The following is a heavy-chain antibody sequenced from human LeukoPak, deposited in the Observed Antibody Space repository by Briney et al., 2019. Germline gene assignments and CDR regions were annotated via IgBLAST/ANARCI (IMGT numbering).Heavy chain of an antibody. Sequence: GTSLRLSCAASAFSFSSYGMHWVRQAPGKGLEWVAFIWYEGSKRYYADPVKGRFTISRDNSKNTLYLQMNSLRAEDTAVYYCARRADDAFDIWGQRKMVTVSS. CDR3: ARRADDAFDI. V-gene: IGHV3-33*01. CDR1: AFSFSSYG. J-gene: IGHJ3*02. CDR2: IWYEGSKR.